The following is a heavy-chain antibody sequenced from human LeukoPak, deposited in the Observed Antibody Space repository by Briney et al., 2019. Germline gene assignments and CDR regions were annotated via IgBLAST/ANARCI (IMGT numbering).Heavy chain of an antibody. V-gene: IGHV3-7*01. CDR1: GFTFRNYW. J-gene: IGHJ3*02. Sequence: PGGSLRLSCAASGFTFRNYWISSVRQAPGKGLEWVANIKEDGSKKNYVDSVKARFTISRDNAKNSLYLQTSGLRAEDTAVYYCASEILYSSSAFDIWGPGTMVTVSS. CDR2: IKEDGSKK. CDR3: ASEILYSSSAFDI. D-gene: IGHD6-6*01.